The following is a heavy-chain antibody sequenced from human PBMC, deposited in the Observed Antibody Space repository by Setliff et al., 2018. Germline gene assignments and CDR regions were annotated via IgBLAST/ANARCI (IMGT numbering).Heavy chain of an antibody. J-gene: IGHJ4*02. D-gene: IGHD4-17*01. CDR1: GDSLTSGPYY. CDR3: ARGRLLYVGDSHYFDI. Sequence: SETLSLTCTVSGDSLTSGPYYWTWVRQPAGKGLEWIGHIYSEGTTNYSPSLRSRVTISSDTPKNQFSLQLNSVTATDTAVYYCARGRLLYVGDSHYFDIWGQGTLVTVSS. V-gene: IGHV4-61*09. CDR2: IYSEGTT.